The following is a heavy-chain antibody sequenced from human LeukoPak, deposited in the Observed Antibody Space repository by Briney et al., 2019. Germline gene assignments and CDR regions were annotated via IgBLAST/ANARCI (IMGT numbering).Heavy chain of an antibody. Sequence: ASVKVSCKASGYTFTGFYMHWVRQTPGQGLEWVGWIHPNDGGTVYSQKFQGRVTMTRDTSISTAYMDLSTVRSDDTAMYYCAKAAGGSNRGGFYFDYWGQGTLVTVSS. D-gene: IGHD3-16*01. CDR1: GYTFTGFY. V-gene: IGHV1-2*02. CDR2: IHPNDGGT. J-gene: IGHJ4*02. CDR3: AKAAGGSNRGGFYFDY.